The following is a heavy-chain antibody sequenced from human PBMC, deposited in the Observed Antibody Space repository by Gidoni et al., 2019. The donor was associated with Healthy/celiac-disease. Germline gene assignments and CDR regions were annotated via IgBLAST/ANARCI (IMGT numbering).Heavy chain of an antibody. D-gene: IGHD4-17*01. J-gene: IGHJ6*02. CDR2: ISYDGSNK. V-gene: IGHV3-30-3*01. CDR1: GFPFSSYA. Sequence: QVQLVESGGGVVQPGRSLRLSCAASGFPFSSYAMHWVRQAPGKGLEWVAVISYDGSNKYYADSVKGRFTISRDNSKNTLYLQMNSLRAEDTAVYYCARVDDDYGDYNYYGMDVWGQGTTVTVSS. CDR3: ARVDDDYGDYNYYGMDV.